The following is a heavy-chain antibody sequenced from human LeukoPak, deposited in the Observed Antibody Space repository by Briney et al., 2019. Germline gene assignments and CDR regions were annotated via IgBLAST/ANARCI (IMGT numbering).Heavy chain of an antibody. D-gene: IGHD2-15*01. CDR1: GGSISSGGYY. J-gene: IGHJ6*02. CDR2: IYYSGST. Sequence: PSETLSLTCTVSGGSISSGGYYWSWIRQHPGKGLEWIGYIYYSGSTYYNPSLKSRVTISVDTSKNQFSLKLSSVTAADTAVYYCARVPYCSGGSCYYSWFPLAEHYYYGMDVWGQGTTVTVSS. CDR3: ARVPYCSGGSCYYSWFPLAEHYYYGMDV. V-gene: IGHV4-31*03.